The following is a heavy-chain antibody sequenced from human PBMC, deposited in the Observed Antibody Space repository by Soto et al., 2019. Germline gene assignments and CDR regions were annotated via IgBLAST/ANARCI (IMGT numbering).Heavy chain of an antibody. D-gene: IGHD3-3*01. CDR3: ARGQRFSDWFDP. V-gene: IGHV4-4*07. CDR1: GGSMSSYY. Sequence: QVHLQQSGPGLVNPSETLSLTCTVSGGSMSSYYWTWIRQPAGKGLEWIGRVYSSGGTLYNPSLKSRVTISLDTSKNQFSLRLLSVTDADTAVYYCARGQRFSDWFDPWGQGTLVTVSS. J-gene: IGHJ5*02. CDR2: VYSSGGT.